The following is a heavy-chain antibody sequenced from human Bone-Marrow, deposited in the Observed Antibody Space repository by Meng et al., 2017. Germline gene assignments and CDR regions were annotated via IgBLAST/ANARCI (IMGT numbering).Heavy chain of an antibody. CDR2: ISYDGSEK. D-gene: IGHD5-12*01. Sequence: GGSLRLSCAASGFTFSSYGMHWVRQAPGKGLEWVAVISYDGSEKFYADSVKGRFSFSRDNSKSTLYLQMNSLRPEDTAMYYCAREFWVATTSPSFDYWGQGTLVTVSS. CDR3: AREFWVATTSPSFDY. V-gene: IGHV3-30*19. J-gene: IGHJ4*02. CDR1: GFTFSSYG.